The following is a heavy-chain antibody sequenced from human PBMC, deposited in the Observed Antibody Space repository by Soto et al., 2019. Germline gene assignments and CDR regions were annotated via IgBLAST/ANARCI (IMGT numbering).Heavy chain of an antibody. D-gene: IGHD6-25*01. Sequence: QVQLQESGPGLVESSGTLSLTCEVSSGSISSGNWWSWVRQPPEKGLEWIGEIQDTRATNYNPSRKRRVTMTLDKYQAQYAVNPRYATAADTAVYYCARVFSSGSGWMDSFDFWGQGILVSVSS. CDR3: ARVFSSGSGWMDSFDF. CDR1: SGSISSGNW. V-gene: IGHV4-4*02. J-gene: IGHJ4*02. CDR2: IQDTRAT.